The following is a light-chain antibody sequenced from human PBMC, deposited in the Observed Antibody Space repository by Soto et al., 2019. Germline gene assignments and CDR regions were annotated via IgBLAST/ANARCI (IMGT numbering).Light chain of an antibody. CDR1: QSISNF. V-gene: IGKV1-33*01. Sequence: DIQMTQSPSSLSASVGDRVTITCRASQSISNFLNWYQQIPGKAPKLLIYDASNLETGVPSRFSGSGSGTDFTFSISSLQPEDIATYYCQQYDNLPLTFGGGTKV. CDR2: DAS. J-gene: IGKJ4*01. CDR3: QQYDNLPLT.